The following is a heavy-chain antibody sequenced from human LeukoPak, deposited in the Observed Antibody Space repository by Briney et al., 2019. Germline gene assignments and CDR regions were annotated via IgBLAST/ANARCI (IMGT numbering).Heavy chain of an antibody. CDR3: ARVLRGYSGYDSDY. CDR2: ISSSSSYI. V-gene: IGHV3-21*01. D-gene: IGHD5-12*01. Sequence: GGSLRLSCAASGFTFSSYSMNWVRQAPGKGLEWVSSISSSSSYIYYADSVKGRFTISRDNAKKSLYLQIISLRAEDTAVYYCARVLRGYSGYDSDYWGQGTLVTVPS. CDR1: GFTFSSYS. J-gene: IGHJ4*02.